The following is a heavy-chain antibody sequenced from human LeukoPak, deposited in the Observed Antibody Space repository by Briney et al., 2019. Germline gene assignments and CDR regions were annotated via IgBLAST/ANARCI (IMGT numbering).Heavy chain of an antibody. CDR3: ASHMRGSGYNAAFDY. D-gene: IGHD3-22*01. CDR2: IYTSGST. J-gene: IGHJ4*02. Sequence: SETLSLTCTVSGGSISSYYWSWIRQPAGKGLEWIGRIYTSGSTNYIPSLKSRVTMSVDTSKNQFSLKLSSVTAADTAVYYCASHMRGSGYNAAFDYWGQGTLVTVSS. V-gene: IGHV4-4*07. CDR1: GGSISSYY.